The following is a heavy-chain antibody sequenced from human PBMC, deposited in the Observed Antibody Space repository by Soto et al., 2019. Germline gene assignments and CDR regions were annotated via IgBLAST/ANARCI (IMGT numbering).Heavy chain of an antibody. CDR1: GFTFSDYY. J-gene: IGHJ4*02. V-gene: IGHV3-11*01. CDR2: ISSSGSSI. CDR3: ARDRSDHQLDY. Sequence: QVQLVESGGGLVKPGGSLRLSCAASGFTFSDYYMSWIRQAPGKGLEWVAYISSSGSSIYDADSVKGRFTISRDNAKKSPYLQMNSLRAEDTAVYFCARDRSDHQLDYWGQGTQVTGSS. D-gene: IGHD2-2*01.